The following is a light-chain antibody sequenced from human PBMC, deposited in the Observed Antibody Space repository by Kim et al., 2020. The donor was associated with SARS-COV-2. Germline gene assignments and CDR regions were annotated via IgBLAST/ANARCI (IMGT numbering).Light chain of an antibody. Sequence: SPGERATLSCRASQSVSSSLAWYQQKPGQAPRLLFYDASNRATGIPARFSGSGSGTDFTLTISSLEPEDFAVYYCQQRSNWPPLYTFGQGTKLEI. CDR2: DAS. V-gene: IGKV3-11*01. CDR3: QQRSNWPPLYT. CDR1: QSVSSS. J-gene: IGKJ2*01.